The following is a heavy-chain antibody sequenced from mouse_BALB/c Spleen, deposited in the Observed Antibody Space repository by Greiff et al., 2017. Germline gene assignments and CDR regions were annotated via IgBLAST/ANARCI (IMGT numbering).Heavy chain of an antibody. D-gene: IGHD1-1*01. CDR3: ARDYYGSSYVWYFDV. V-gene: IGHV7-3*02. Sequence: EVQGVESGGGLVQPGGSLRLSCATSGFTFTDYYMSWVRQPPGKALEWLGFIRNKANGYTTEYSASVKGRFTISRDNSQSILYLQMNTLRAEDSATYYCARDYYGSSYVWYFDVWGAGTTVTVSS. CDR1: GFTFTDYY. CDR2: IRNKANGYTT. J-gene: IGHJ1*01.